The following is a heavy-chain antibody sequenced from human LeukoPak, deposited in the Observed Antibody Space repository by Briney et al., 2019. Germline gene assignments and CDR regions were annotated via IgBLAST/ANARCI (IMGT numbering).Heavy chain of an antibody. CDR3: ARDAGDCGGDCPRWFDP. V-gene: IGHV3-74*01. D-gene: IGHD2-21*02. CDR2: INTDGTST. J-gene: IGHJ5*02. CDR1: GFTFSSCW. Sequence: GGSLRLSCAASGFTFSSCWMHWVRQAPGKGLVWVSRINTDGTSTTYADSVKGRFTISRDNAKNTVDLQMNSLRGEDTAVYYCARDAGDCGGDCPRWFDPWGQGTLVTVSS.